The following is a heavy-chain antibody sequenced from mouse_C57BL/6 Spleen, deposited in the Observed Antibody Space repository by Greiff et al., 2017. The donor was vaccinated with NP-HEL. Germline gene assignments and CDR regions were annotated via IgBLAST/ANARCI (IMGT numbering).Heavy chain of an antibody. Sequence: QVQLQQPGAELVRPGTSVKLSCKASGYTFTSYWMHWVKQRPGQGLEWIGVIDPSDSYTNYNQKFKGKATLTVDTSSSTAYMQLSSLTSEDSAVYYCARGEDGKRPYAMDYWGQGTSVTVSS. CDR3: ARGEDGKRPYAMDY. V-gene: IGHV1-59*01. CDR2: IDPSDSYT. J-gene: IGHJ4*01. D-gene: IGHD2-1*01. CDR1: GYTFTSYW.